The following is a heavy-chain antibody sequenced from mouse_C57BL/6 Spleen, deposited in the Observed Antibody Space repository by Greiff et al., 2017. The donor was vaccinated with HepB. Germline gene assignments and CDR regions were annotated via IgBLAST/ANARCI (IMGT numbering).Heavy chain of an antibody. J-gene: IGHJ4*01. Sequence: LVESGADLVRPGASVKMSCTASGYTFTSYTMHWVRQRPGQGLEWIGYINPSSGYTKYKQKFKDKATLNADKSTSTAYMQLSSLTSEDTAIYCWARSEDYAMDYWGQGTSVTVSS. CDR1: GYTFTSYT. CDR3: ARSEDYAMDY. V-gene: IGHV1-4*01. CDR2: INPSSGYT.